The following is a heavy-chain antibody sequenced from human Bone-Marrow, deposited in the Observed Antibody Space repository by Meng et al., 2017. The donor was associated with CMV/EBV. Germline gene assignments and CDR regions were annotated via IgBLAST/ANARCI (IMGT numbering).Heavy chain of an antibody. CDR2: ISHDGSNK. D-gene: IGHD3-3*01. V-gene: IGHV3-30-3*01. CDR1: GFIFSNYA. CDR3: ARDSEYYDFWSTQWDY. J-gene: IGHJ4*02. Sequence: GGSLRLSCAASGFIFSNYAMHWVRQAPGKGLEWVAVISHDGSNKYYADSVKGRFTISRDNSKNTLYLQMNSLRAEDTAVYYCARDSEYYDFWSTQWDYWGQGTLVTVSS.